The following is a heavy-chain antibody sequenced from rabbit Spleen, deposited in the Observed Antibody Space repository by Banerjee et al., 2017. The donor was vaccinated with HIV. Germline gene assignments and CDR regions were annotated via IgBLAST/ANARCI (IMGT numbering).Heavy chain of an antibody. Sequence: QEQLVESGGGLVKPGASLTLTCTASGFSFSSSYWICWVRQAPGKGLEWIGCISTSSGDTYYASWAKGRFTISKISSTTVTLRMTSLTAADRATYFCARDLVGVIGWNFYLWGPGTLVTVS. V-gene: IGHV1S45*01. CDR1: GFSFSSSYW. D-gene: IGHD1-1*01. CDR2: ISTSSGDT. J-gene: IGHJ4*01. CDR3: ARDLVGVIGWNFYL.